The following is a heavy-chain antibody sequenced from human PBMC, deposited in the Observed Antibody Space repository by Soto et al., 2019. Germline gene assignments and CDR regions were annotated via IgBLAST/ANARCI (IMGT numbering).Heavy chain of an antibody. CDR3: ARGDYYDSSGPFSDAFDI. CDR1: GFTFSSYW. D-gene: IGHD3-22*01. CDR2: IKQDGGEK. Sequence: GGSLRLSCAASGFTFSSYWMSWVRQAPGKGLEWVANIKQDGGEKWYVDSVKGRFTISRDNAKNSLYLQMNGLRAEDTAVYYCARGDYYDSSGPFSDAFDIWGQGTMVTVSS. J-gene: IGHJ3*02. V-gene: IGHV3-7*04.